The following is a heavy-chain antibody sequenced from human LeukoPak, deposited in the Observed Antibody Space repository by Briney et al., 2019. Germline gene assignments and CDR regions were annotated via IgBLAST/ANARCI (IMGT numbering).Heavy chain of an antibody. J-gene: IGHJ4*02. Sequence: SVKVSCEASGGTFSSYTISWVRQAPGQGLEWMGRIIPTLGIANYAQKFQGRVTITADKSTSTAYMELSSLRSEDTAVYYCARDAGSYVDYWGQGTLVTVSS. CDR2: IIPTLGIA. V-gene: IGHV1-69*04. CDR3: ARDAGSYVDY. CDR1: GGTFSSYT.